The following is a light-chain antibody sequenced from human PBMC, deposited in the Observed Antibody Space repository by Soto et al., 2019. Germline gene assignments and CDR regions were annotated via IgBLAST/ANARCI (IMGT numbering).Light chain of an antibody. CDR2: KAS. CDR3: QQYNTYPVT. V-gene: IGKV1-5*03. Sequence: DIQMTQSPSTLSASVGDRVTITCRASQSISTWLAWYQQKPGKAPKLLIYKASSLEGGVPSRLGGSGSGTLFNITISSLHPDDFATYYCQQYNTYPVTFGGGATVDIK. CDR1: QSISTW. J-gene: IGKJ4*01.